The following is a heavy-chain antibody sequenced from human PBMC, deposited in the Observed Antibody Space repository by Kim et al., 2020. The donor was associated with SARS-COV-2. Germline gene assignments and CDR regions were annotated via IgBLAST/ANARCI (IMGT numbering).Heavy chain of an antibody. V-gene: IGHV3-23*01. J-gene: IGHJ6*02. CDR3: ANLSPTLYYYYGMDV. Sequence: DSVKGRFTISRDNSKNTLYLQMNSLRAEDTAVYYCANLSPTLYYYYGMDVWGQGTTVTVSS.